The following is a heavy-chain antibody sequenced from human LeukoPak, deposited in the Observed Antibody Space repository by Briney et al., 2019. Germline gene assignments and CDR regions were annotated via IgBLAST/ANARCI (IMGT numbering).Heavy chain of an antibody. Sequence: AGGSLRLSCAASGFTFSNAWMSWVRQAPGKGLEWVGRIKSKTDGGTTDYAAPVKGRFTISRDDSKNTLYLQMNSLKTEDTAVYYCTTEYDRSGYNVYWGQGTLVTVSS. CDR2: IKSKTDGGTT. J-gene: IGHJ4*02. D-gene: IGHD3-22*01. CDR1: GFTFSNAW. V-gene: IGHV3-15*01. CDR3: TTEYDRSGYNVY.